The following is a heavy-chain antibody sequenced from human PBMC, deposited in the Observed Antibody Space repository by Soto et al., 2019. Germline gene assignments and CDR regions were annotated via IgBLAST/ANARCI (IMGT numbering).Heavy chain of an antibody. V-gene: IGHV1-69*13. Sequence: SVKVSCKASGGTFSSYAISWVRQAPGQGLEWMGGIIPIFGTANYAQKFQGRVTITADESTSTAYMELSSLRSEDTAVYYCARGYCSSTSCYALDYWGQGTLVTVSS. CDR1: GGTFSSYA. D-gene: IGHD2-2*01. CDR3: ARGYCSSTSCYALDY. CDR2: IIPIFGTA. J-gene: IGHJ4*02.